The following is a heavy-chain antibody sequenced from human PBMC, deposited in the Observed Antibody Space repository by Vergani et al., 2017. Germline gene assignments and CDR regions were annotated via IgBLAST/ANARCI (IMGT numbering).Heavy chain of an antibody. Sequence: QVQLQESGPGLVKPSETLSLTCAVSGYSISSGYYWGWIRQPPGKGLEWIGSIYHSGSTYYNPSLKSRVTISVDTSENQCSLMLSSVTAADTAVYYCARHGGQLDFDYWGQGTLVTVSS. D-gene: IGHD2-2*01. V-gene: IGHV4-38-2*01. CDR3: ARHGGQLDFDY. CDR1: GYSISSGYY. J-gene: IGHJ4*02. CDR2: IYHSGST.